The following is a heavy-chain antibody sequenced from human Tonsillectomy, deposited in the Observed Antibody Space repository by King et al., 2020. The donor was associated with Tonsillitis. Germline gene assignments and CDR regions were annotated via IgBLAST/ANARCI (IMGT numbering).Heavy chain of an antibody. Sequence: QLQESGPGLVKPSETLSLTCTVSVGSISSSSYYWGWIRQPPGKGLEWIGSIYYSGSTYYHPSLKSRVTISVDTSTNQFSLKLSSVTAADTAVYYCASSRSRWGAYSTLLSRLAIGLRGFADYWGQGTLVTVSS. CDR2: IYYSGST. V-gene: IGHV4-39*01. D-gene: IGHD2-21*01. CDR3: ASSRSRWGAYSTLLSRLAIGLRGFADY. CDR1: VGSISSSSYY. J-gene: IGHJ4*02.